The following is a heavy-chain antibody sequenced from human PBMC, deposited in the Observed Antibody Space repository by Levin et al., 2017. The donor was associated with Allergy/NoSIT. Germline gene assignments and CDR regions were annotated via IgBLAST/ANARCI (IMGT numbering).Heavy chain of an antibody. J-gene: IGHJ5*02. Sequence: GESLKISCAASGFTFSSYGMHWVRQAPGKGLEWVAVISYDGSNKYYADSVKGRFTISRDNSKNTLYLQMNSLRAEDTAVYYCAKDSQIAVAMAWGQGTLVTVSS. CDR2: ISYDGSNK. V-gene: IGHV3-30*18. CDR1: GFTFSSYG. CDR3: AKDSQIAVAMA. D-gene: IGHD6-19*01.